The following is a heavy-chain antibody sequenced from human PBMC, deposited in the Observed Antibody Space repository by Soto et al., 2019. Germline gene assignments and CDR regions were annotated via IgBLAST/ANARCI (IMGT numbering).Heavy chain of an antibody. J-gene: IGHJ2*01. CDR2: ISVYNGKT. D-gene: IGHD4-17*01. CDR3: ARDLYGGTNWHFDL. Sequence: GASVKVSCKASGYTFSSYGISWVRQAPGQGLEWMGWISVYNGKTNYAQKLQGRVTMTTDTSTSTAYMEVRSLRSDDTAVYYCARDLYGGTNWHFDLWGRGTLVTVSS. V-gene: IGHV1-18*01. CDR1: GYTFSSYG.